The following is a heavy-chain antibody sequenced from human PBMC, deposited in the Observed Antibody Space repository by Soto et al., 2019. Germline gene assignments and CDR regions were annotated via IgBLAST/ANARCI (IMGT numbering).Heavy chain of an antibody. CDR1: GGSFSGYY. V-gene: IGHV4-34*01. CDR3: ARGDYVNY. Sequence: SETLSLTCAVYGGSFSGYYWSWIRQPPGKGLEWIGEINHSGSTNYNPSLKSRVTISVDTSKNQFSLKLSSVTAADTAVYYCARGDYVNYWGQGTLVTVSS. J-gene: IGHJ4*02. CDR2: INHSGST.